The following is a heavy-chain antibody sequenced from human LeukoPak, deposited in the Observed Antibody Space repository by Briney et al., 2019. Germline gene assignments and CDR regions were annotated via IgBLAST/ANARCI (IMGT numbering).Heavy chain of an antibody. CDR3: ASHIVRDYDSSGYYHYFDY. CDR1: GYTFTSYG. Sequence: GASVKVSCKASGYTFTSYGISWVRQAPGQGLEWMGWISAYNGNTNYAQKFQGRVTITADESTSTAYMELSSLRSEDTAVYYCASHIVRDYDSSGYYHYFDYWGQGTLVTVSS. D-gene: IGHD3-22*01. CDR2: ISAYNGNT. J-gene: IGHJ4*02. V-gene: IGHV1-18*01.